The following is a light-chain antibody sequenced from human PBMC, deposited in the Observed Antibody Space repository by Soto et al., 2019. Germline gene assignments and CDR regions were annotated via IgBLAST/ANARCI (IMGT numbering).Light chain of an antibody. CDR3: QQYDRSSGLT. J-gene: IGKJ4*01. V-gene: IGKV3-20*01. Sequence: EMGLTQSPGTLSFSTEERATLSCRATQSVGSSYLAWHQHKLGQAPRLLIYGASSRATGIPDRFSGSGSGTDFTLTISRLEPEDFAVYYCQQYDRSSGLTFGGGTKVDI. CDR2: GAS. CDR1: QSVGSSY.